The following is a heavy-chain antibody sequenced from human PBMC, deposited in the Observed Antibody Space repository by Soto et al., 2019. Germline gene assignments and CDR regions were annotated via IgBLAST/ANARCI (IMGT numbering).Heavy chain of an antibody. CDR3: ALMVREPEGGMDV. D-gene: IGHD3-10*01. CDR1: GFTFSSYS. V-gene: IGHV3-21*01. Sequence: EVQLVESGGGLVKPGGSLRLSCAASGFTFSSYSMNWVRQAPGKGLEWVSSISSSSSYIYYADSVKGRFTISRDNAKNSLYLQMNSLRAEDTAVYYCALMVREPEGGMDVWGQGTTVTVSS. J-gene: IGHJ6*02. CDR2: ISSSSSYI.